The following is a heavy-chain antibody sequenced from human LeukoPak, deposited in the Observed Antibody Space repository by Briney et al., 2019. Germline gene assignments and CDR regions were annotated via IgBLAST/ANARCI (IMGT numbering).Heavy chain of an antibody. CDR1: GFTFSSYS. CDR2: ISSSGSTI. V-gene: IGHV3-48*04. J-gene: IGHJ6*03. D-gene: IGHD4-11*01. Sequence: PGGSLRLSCAASGFTFSSYSMNWVRQAPGKGLEWVSSISSSGSTIYYADSVKGRFTISRDNAKNSLYLQMNSLRAEDTAVYYCARGETTVTTPVRYYYYYMDVWGKGTTVTVSS. CDR3: ARGETTVTTPVRYYYYYMDV.